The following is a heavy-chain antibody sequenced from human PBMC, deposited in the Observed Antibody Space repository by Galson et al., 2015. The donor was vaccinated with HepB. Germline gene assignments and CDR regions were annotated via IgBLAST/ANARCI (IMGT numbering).Heavy chain of an antibody. V-gene: IGHV5-51*03. J-gene: IGHJ4*02. CDR2: IYPVDSDT. Sequence: QSGAEVKKPGESLKISCHASGYRFTSYWIAWVRQMPGKGLEWMGIIYPVDSDTRYSPSFQGQVTISADKSISTAYLQWSSLKAPDTAMYYCARLGLVGSTQSHFDYWGQGTLVTVSS. CDR3: ARLGLVGSTQSHFDY. CDR1: GYRFTSYW. D-gene: IGHD1-26*01.